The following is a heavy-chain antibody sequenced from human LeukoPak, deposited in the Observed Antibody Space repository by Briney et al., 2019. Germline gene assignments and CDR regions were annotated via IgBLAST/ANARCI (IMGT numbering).Heavy chain of an antibody. D-gene: IGHD3-22*01. J-gene: IGHJ6*02. Sequence: SVKVSCKASGGTFSSYAISWVRQAPGQGLEWMGGIIPIFGTANYAQKFQGRVTITADESTCTAYMELSSLRSEDTAVYYCARSDAVIYYYYGMDVWGQGTTVTVSS. CDR2: IIPIFGTA. CDR1: GGTFSSYA. CDR3: ARSDAVIYYYYGMDV. V-gene: IGHV1-69*13.